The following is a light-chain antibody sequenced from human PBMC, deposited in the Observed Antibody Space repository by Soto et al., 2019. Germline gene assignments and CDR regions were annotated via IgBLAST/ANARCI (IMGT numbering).Light chain of an antibody. CDR2: GAS. Sequence: EIVLTQSPGTLSLSPGERATLSCRASQSVSGSYLAWYQQKPGQPPRLLIYGASSRATGIPDRFSGSGSGTDFTLTTLRLEPEDFAVYYGQQYGSSSTFGQGTKVEIK. CDR1: QSVSGSY. CDR3: QQYGSSST. V-gene: IGKV3-20*01. J-gene: IGKJ1*01.